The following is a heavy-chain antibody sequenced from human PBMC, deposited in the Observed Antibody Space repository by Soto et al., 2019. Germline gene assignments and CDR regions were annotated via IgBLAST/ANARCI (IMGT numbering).Heavy chain of an antibody. CDR3: AKEPPFCSGGSCYLIY. V-gene: IGHV3-23*01. J-gene: IGHJ4*02. D-gene: IGHD2-15*01. CDR2: ISGSGGST. CDR1: GFTFSIYA. Sequence: GGSLRLSCAASGFTFSIYAMSWVRQAPGKGLEWVSAISGSGGSTYYADSVKGRFTISRDNSKNTLYLQMNSLRAEDTAVYYCAKEPPFCSGGSCYLIYWGQGTLVTVSS.